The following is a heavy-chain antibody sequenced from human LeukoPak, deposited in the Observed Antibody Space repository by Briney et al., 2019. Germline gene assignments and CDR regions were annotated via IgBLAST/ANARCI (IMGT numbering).Heavy chain of an antibody. J-gene: IGHJ4*02. V-gene: IGHV1-69*13. CDR1: GGTFSSYA. D-gene: IGHD6-19*01. Sequence: GASVKVSCKASGGTFSSYAISWVRQAPGQGLEWMGGIIPIFGTANYAQKFQGRVTITADESTSTAYMELSSLRSEDTAVYYCAGDSSGWLYAFDYWGQGTLVTVSS. CDR3: AGDSSGWLYAFDY. CDR2: IIPIFGTA.